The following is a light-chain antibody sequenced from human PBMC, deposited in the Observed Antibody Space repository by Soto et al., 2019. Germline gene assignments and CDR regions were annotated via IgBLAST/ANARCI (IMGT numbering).Light chain of an antibody. CDR1: SSDVGSYNL. CDR2: EGS. J-gene: IGLJ2*01. CDR3: CSYAVSGTLVV. Sequence: QSVLTQPASVSGSPGQSITISCTGTSSDVGSYNLVSWYQQHPGIAPKLMIYEGSKRPSGVSNRFSGSKSGNTASLTISGLQAEDEADYYCCSYAVSGTLVVFGGGTQLTVL. V-gene: IGLV2-23*01.